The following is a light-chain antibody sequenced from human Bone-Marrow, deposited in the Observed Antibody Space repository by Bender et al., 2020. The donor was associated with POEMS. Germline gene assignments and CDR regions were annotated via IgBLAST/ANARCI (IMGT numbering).Light chain of an antibody. CDR2: DDS. Sequence: SYVLTQPPSVSVAPGKTARITCGGNNIGSKSVHWYQQRPGQAPVLVIYDDSDRPSEIPERFSGSNSGNTATLTISRVEAGNEADYFCHVKDTSSGNFYVFGTGTELTVL. J-gene: IGLJ1*01. CDR1: NIGSKS. V-gene: IGLV3-21*04. CDR3: HVKDTSSGNFYV.